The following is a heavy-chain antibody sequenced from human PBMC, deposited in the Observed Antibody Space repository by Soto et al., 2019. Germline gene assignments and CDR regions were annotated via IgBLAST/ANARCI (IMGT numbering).Heavy chain of an antibody. J-gene: IGHJ4*02. V-gene: IGHV3-33*01. CDR3: ERDNEIASSGWYFHY. D-gene: IGHD6-19*01. Sequence: GSLILSCADFGFTFSSYGRHGVRQAPGKGLEWVAVIWYDGSNKYYADSVQGRFTISRDNSKNTLYLHMNSLRAEDTAVYYCERDNEIASSGWYFHYWGPGTLVTVSP. CDR1: GFTFSSYG. CDR2: IWYDGSNK.